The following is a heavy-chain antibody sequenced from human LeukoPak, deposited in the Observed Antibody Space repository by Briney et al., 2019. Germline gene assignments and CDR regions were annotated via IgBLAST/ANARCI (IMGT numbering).Heavy chain of an antibody. CDR3: ARDRPSSGYYYFDY. J-gene: IGHJ4*02. D-gene: IGHD3-22*01. Sequence: PSETLSLTCTVSGGSISSYYWSWIRQPPGKGLEWIGYIYYSGSTNYNPSLKSRVTISVDTSKNQFSLKLSSVTAADTAVYYCARDRPSSGYYYFDYWGQGTLVTVSS. CDR2: IYYSGST. CDR1: GGSISSYY. V-gene: IGHV4-59*01.